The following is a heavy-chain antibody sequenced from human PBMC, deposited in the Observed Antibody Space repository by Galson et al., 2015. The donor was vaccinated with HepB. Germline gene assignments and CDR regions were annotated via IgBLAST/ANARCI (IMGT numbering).Heavy chain of an antibody. Sequence: SVKVSCKASEYTFTSYTIHWVRQAPGQRLEWMGWINTGNGNTKYSQMLQGRVTITRDTSASTAYMELSSLRSEDTAVYYCARDSVAYLRFFDWTHAFDIWGQGTMVTVSS. D-gene: IGHD3-9*01. V-gene: IGHV1-3*04. CDR2: INTGNGNT. CDR1: EYTFTSYT. CDR3: ARDSVAYLRFFDWTHAFDI. J-gene: IGHJ3*02.